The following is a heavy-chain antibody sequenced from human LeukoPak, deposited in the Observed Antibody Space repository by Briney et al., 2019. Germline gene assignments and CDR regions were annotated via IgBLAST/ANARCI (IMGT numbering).Heavy chain of an antibody. D-gene: IGHD6-19*01. V-gene: IGHV4-34*01. CDR2: INHSGST. J-gene: IGHJ6*04. Sequence: PSETLSLTCAVYGGSFSGYYWSWIRQPPGKGLEWIGEINHSGSTNYNPSLKSRVTISVDTSKNQFSLKLSSVTVADTAVYYCAGGVADYYYYGMDVWGKGTTVTVSS. CDR3: AGGVADYYYYGMDV. CDR1: GGSFSGYY.